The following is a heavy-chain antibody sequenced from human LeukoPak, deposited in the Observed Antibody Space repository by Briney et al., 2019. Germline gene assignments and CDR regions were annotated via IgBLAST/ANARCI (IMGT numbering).Heavy chain of an antibody. J-gene: IGHJ2*01. D-gene: IGHD4-17*01. V-gene: IGHV3-21*01. CDR2: ISSSSYI. CDR3: ARSRRLYWYFNL. Sequence: SGGSLRLSCAASGFTFSSYSMNWVRQAPGKGPEWVSSISSSSYIYYADSVKGRFTISRDNAKNSLYLQMNSLRAEDTAVYYCARSRRLYWYFNLWGRGTLVTVSS. CDR1: GFTFSSYS.